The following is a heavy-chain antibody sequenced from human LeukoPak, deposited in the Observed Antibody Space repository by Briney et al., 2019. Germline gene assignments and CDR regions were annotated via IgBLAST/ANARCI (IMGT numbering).Heavy chain of an antibody. D-gene: IGHD3-10*02. CDR2: ISSSGSTI. CDR3: AELGITMIGGV. J-gene: IGHJ6*04. V-gene: IGHV3-48*03. CDR1: GFTFSSYA. Sequence: GGSLRLPCAASGFTFSSYAMSWVRQAPGKGLEWVSYISSSGSTIYYADSVKGRFTISRDNAKNSPYLQMNSLRAEDTAVYYCAELGITMIGGVWGKGTTVTISS.